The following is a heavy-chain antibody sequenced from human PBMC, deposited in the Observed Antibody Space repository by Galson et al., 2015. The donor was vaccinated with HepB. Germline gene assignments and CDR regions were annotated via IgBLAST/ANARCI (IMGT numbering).Heavy chain of an antibody. CDR3: ARDLVLWSGYFVD. J-gene: IGHJ4*02. D-gene: IGHD3-3*01. CDR1: GFTFSSAP. CDR2: ISDSGAHT. V-gene: IGHV3-23*01. Sequence: SLRLSCATSGFTFSSAPVSWVRQAPGKGLEWVSSISDSGAHTYYADSVKGRFTISRDNSGNSLYLQMNSLRPEDTALYYCARDLVLWSGYFVDWGQGTLVTASS.